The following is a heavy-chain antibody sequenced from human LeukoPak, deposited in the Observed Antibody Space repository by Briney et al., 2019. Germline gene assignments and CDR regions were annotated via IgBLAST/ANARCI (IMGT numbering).Heavy chain of an antibody. CDR2: IYYSGSA. Sequence: SETLSLTCTVSGGSINSYYWSWIRQPPGKGLEWIGYIYYSGSANYHPSLKSRVTISVDTSKNRFSLRLSSVTAADTAVYYCARDENGYVWGSFRARGQGTLVTVSS. J-gene: IGHJ4*02. CDR1: GGSINSYY. V-gene: IGHV4-59*12. D-gene: IGHD3-16*02. CDR3: ARDENGYVWGSFRA.